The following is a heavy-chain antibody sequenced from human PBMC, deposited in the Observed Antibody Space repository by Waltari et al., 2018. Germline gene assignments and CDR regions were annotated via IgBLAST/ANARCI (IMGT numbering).Heavy chain of an antibody. CDR1: GGSLSGYY. CDR3: ARALGLMVDY. J-gene: IGHJ4*02. Sequence: QVQLQQWGAGLLKPSETLSLTCAVYGGSLSGYYWSWIRQPPGKGLEWIGEINHSGSTNYNPSLKSRVTISVDTSKNQFSLKLSSVTAADTAVYYCARALGLMVDYWGQGTLVTVSS. CDR2: INHSGST. V-gene: IGHV4-34*01.